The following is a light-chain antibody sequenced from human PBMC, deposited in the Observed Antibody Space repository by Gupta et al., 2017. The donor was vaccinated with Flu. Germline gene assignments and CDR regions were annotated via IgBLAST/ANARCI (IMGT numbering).Light chain of an antibody. Sequence: EIVLTQSPGTLSLSPGERATLSCRASQTVTSNYLAWYQQKPGQAPRLLMYGVSSRATGIPGRFSGSGSGTDFTLTISRLEPQDFALYYCQQDDSSPITFGQGTLMEIK. CDR2: GVS. V-gene: IGKV3-20*01. J-gene: IGKJ5*01. CDR1: QTVTSNY. CDR3: QQDDSSPIT.